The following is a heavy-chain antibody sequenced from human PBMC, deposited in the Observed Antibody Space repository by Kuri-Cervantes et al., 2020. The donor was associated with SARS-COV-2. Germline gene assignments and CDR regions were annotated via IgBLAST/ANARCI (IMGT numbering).Heavy chain of an antibody. CDR1: GFTFSSYA. Sequence: GESLKISCSASGFTFSSYAMHWVRQAPGKGLEYVSAISSNGGSTYYADSVKGRFTISRGNSKKMVFLQMDKLRDEDAALYYCARVVAAAGRLWFDPWGQGTPVTVSS. V-gene: IGHV3-64*04. D-gene: IGHD2-15*01. CDR2: ISSNGGST. CDR3: ARVVAAAGRLWFDP. J-gene: IGHJ5*02.